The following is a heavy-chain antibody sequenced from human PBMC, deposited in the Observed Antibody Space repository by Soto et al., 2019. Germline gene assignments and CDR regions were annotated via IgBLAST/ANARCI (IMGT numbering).Heavy chain of an antibody. D-gene: IGHD2-21*01. CDR3: ARDAEGWSDCDLGY. V-gene: IGHV3-30-3*01. J-gene: IGHJ4*02. CDR1: GFTFSSHA. Sequence: QVQLVESGGGVVQPGRSLRLSCAVSGFTFSSHAMHWVRQAPGKGLEWVTLISSDGSNKYYADSVKGRFTTSRDNSKKTMYLQMNSLIVEDTAVYYCARDAEGWSDCDLGYWGQGALVTVSS. CDR2: ISSDGSNK.